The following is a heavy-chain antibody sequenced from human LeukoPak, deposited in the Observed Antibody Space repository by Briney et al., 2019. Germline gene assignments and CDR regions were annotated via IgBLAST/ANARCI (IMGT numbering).Heavy chain of an antibody. Sequence: GGSLRLSCAASGLTVSSNCMSWVRQAPGKGLEWVSLIYSGGSTYYADSVKGRFTISRDNSKNTLYLQMNSLSAEDTAVYYCARTFVSGDGYKVGYFDYWGQGTLVTVSS. V-gene: IGHV3-53*01. D-gene: IGHD5-24*01. CDR2: IYSGGST. CDR3: ARTFVSGDGYKVGYFDY. CDR1: GLTVSSNC. J-gene: IGHJ4*02.